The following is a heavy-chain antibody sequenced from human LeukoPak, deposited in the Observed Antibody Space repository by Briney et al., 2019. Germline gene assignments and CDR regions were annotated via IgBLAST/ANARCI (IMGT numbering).Heavy chain of an antibody. CDR3: AKEIEQKHSNNSGMDS. CDR1: GGSFSGYY. D-gene: IGHD2-15*01. J-gene: IGHJ6*02. Sequence: SETLSLTCAVYGGSFSGYYWSWIRQPPGKGLEWIGEINHSGSTNYNPSLKSRVTISVDTSKNQFSLKLSSVTAADTAVYYCAKEIEQKHSNNSGMDSWAQGPTSTVSS. CDR2: INHSGST. V-gene: IGHV4-34*01.